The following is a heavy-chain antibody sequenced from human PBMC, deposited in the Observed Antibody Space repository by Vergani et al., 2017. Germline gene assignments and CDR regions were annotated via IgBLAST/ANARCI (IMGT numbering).Heavy chain of an antibody. V-gene: IGHV1-69*17. Sequence: QVQLVQSGAEVKKPGSSVKVSCKASGGTFSSYAISWVRQAPGQGLEWMGGIIPIFGIANYAQKFQGRVTITADKSTSTAYMELSSLRSEETAVYYCEMFRGIGGELSTQCFDYWGQGTLVTVSS. CDR1: GGTFSSYA. J-gene: IGHJ4*02. CDR3: EMFRGIGGELSTQCFDY. D-gene: IGHD3-16*02. CDR2: IIPIFGIA.